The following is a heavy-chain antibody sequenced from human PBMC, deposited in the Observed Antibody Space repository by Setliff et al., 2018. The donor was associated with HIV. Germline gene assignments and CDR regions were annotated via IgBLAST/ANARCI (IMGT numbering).Heavy chain of an antibody. CDR2: IHHSGSS. CDR1: GGSISSSDFY. CDR3: ASGRVRQSRRFGGVIVLPPFDY. V-gene: IGHV4-31*03. Sequence: SETLSLTCTVSGGSISSSDFYRNWIRQRPGKALEWIGYIHHSGSSSHNPSLKSRLTTSINASKSQFSLRLSSVTAADTAVYYCASGRVRQSRRFGGVIVLPPFDYWGQGTLVTVSS. D-gene: IGHD3-16*02. J-gene: IGHJ4*02.